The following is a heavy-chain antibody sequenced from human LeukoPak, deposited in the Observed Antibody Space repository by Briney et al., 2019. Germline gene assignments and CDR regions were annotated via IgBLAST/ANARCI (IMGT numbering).Heavy chain of an antibody. CDR1: GGTFSSYA. D-gene: IGHD2-21*02. V-gene: IGHV1-69*13. J-gene: IGHJ4*02. Sequence: GASVTVSCKASGGTFSSYAISWVRQAPGQGLEWMGGIIPIFGTANYAQKFQGRVTITADESTSTAYMELSSLRSEDTAVYYCARAVYCGGDCYPRRYYFDYWGQGTLVTVSS. CDR2: IIPIFGTA. CDR3: ARAVYCGGDCYPRRYYFDY.